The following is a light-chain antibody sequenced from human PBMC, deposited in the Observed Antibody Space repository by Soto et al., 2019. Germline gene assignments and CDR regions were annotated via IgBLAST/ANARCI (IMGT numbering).Light chain of an antibody. V-gene: IGKV3-15*01. J-gene: IGKJ1*01. CDR3: QQYDNWWT. Sequence: EIVMTQSPATLSVSPGERATLSCRASQSISSSLAWYQQKAGQAPRLLIYGASTRAPGVPARFSGSGSGTDSTLTISSQQSEDFAVYYCQQYDNWWTFGQGTKVEIK. CDR2: GAS. CDR1: QSISSS.